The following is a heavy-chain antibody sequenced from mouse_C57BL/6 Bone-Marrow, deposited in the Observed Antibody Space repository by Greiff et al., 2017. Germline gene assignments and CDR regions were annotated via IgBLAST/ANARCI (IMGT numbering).Heavy chain of an antibody. D-gene: IGHD2-3*01. CDR2: ISDGGSYT. Sequence: EVNVVESGGGLVKPGGSLKLSCAASGFTFSSYAMSWVRQTPEKRLEWVATISDGGSYTYYPDNVKGRFTISRDNAKNNLYLQMSHLKSEDTAMYYCARDPGWLPLDYWGQGTTLTVSS. V-gene: IGHV5-4*01. J-gene: IGHJ2*01. CDR1: GFTFSSYA. CDR3: ARDPGWLPLDY.